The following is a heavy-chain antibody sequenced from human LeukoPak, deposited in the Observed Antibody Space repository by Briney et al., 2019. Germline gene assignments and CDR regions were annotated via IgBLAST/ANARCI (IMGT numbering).Heavy chain of an antibody. CDR3: ARVEAYYDFWSGYYRGSHFDY. CDR2: IYYSGST. V-gene: IGHV4-59*11. Sequence: SETLSLTCTVSGGSISSHYWSWIRQPPGKGLEWIGYIYYSGSTNYNPSLKSRVTISVDTSKNQFSLKLSSVTAADTAVYYCARVEAYYDFWSGYYRGSHFDYWGQGTLVTVSS. CDR1: GGSISSHY. J-gene: IGHJ4*02. D-gene: IGHD3-3*01.